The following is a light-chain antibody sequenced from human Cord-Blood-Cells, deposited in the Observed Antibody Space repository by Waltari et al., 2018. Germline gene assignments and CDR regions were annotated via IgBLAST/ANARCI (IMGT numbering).Light chain of an antibody. CDR1: SSDVGGYNY. V-gene: IGLV2-14*01. Sequence: QSALTQPASVSGSPGQSITISCTGTSSDVGGYNYVSWYQQHPGKAPKLMIYDVSKRPSGVSNRFSGSKSGNTASLTISGLQDEDEADYYCSSYTSSSLYVFGTGTKVTVL. CDR3: SSYTSSSLYV. CDR2: DVS. J-gene: IGLJ1*01.